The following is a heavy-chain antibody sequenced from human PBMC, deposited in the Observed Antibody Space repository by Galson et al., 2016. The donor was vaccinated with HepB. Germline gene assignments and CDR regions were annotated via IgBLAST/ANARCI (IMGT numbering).Heavy chain of an antibody. V-gene: IGHV3-72*01. Sequence: SLRLSCAGSGFIFGDYTMSWFRQAPGKGLEWVARSRNKPSSYTTEYAASVEGRFTISRDESKNSLYLQMSSLKTEDTAVYYCTRAGTSTRYFDNWGQGTLVTVSS. D-gene: IGHD2/OR15-2a*01. CDR3: TRAGTSTRYFDN. J-gene: IGHJ4*02. CDR1: GFIFGDYT. CDR2: SRNKPSSYTT.